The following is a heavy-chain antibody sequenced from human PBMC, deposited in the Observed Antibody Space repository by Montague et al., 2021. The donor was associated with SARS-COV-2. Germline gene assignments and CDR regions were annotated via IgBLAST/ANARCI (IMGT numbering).Heavy chain of an antibody. CDR3: ARHHPVGGVRP. Sequence: SETLSLTCTVSGGVVLRRSSEEHTSELQSPMERVCRLYHEKSTNYNPSLKSRVTISVDTSKNQFSLKLSSVTAADTAVYYCARHHPVGGVRPWGQGTMVTV. J-gene: IGHJ5*02. CDR2: LYHEKST. CDR1: GGVVLRRS. D-gene: IGHD2-8*02. V-gene: IGHV4-59*08.